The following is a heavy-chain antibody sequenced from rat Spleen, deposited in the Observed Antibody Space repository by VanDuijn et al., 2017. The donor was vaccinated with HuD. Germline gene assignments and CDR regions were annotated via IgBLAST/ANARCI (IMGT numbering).Heavy chain of an antibody. CDR2: VSPTGGST. CDR3: ATAGSRVSRFAY. V-gene: IGHV5S23*01. D-gene: IGHD1-4*01. Sequence: EVQLVESGGGLVQPGRSLKLSCAASGFTFTRSAMAWVRQAPTKGLEWVASVSPTGGSTYYRDSVKGRFTISRDNAKSTLYLQMDSLRSEDTATYYCATAGSRVSRFAYWGQGTLVTVSS. CDR1: GFTFTRSA. J-gene: IGHJ3*01.